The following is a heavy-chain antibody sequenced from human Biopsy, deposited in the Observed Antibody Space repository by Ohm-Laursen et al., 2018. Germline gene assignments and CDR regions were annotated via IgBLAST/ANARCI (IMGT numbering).Heavy chain of an antibody. V-gene: IGHV4-59*01. CDR1: GESMGTYY. D-gene: IGHD3-3*01. Sequence: GTLSLTCTVSGESMGTYYWSWIRQPPGKAMEWIASIYYSGTTHKNPSLKSRVTISVDTSQGLLSLDLSSVTAADTAVYYCARVRGGFLEWFDYWGQGTLVTVSS. J-gene: IGHJ5*01. CDR2: IYYSGTT. CDR3: ARVRGGFLEWFDY.